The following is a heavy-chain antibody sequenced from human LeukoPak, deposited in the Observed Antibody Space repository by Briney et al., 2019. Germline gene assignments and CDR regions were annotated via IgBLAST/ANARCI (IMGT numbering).Heavy chain of an antibody. CDR3: ARDNILTGLT. J-gene: IGHJ4*02. CDR1: GFTFSSYA. Sequence: PGGSLRLSCAASGFTFSSYAMSWVRQAPGKGLEWVANIKQDGSEKYYVDSVKGRFTISRDNAKNSVYLQMKSLRAEDTAVYYCARDNILTGLTGGQGTLVTVSS. D-gene: IGHD3-9*01. V-gene: IGHV3-7*01. CDR2: IKQDGSEK.